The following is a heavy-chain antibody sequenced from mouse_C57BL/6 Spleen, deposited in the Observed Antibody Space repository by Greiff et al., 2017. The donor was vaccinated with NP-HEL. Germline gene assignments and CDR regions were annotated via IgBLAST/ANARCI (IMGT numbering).Heavy chain of an antibody. CDR3: ASRYDYDGFAY. D-gene: IGHD2-4*01. J-gene: IGHJ3*01. CDR1: GYTFTSYC. CDR2: IHPSDSDT. V-gene: IGHV1-74*01. Sequence: QVQLQQPGAELVKPGASVKVSCKASGYTFTSYCMHWVKQRPGQGLEWIGRIHPSDSDTNYNQKFKGKATLTVDKSSSTAYMQLSSLTSEDSAVYYCASRYDYDGFAYWGQGTLVTVSA.